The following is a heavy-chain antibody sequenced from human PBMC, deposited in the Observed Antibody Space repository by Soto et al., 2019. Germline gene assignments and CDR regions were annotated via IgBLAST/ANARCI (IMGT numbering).Heavy chain of an antibody. D-gene: IGHD2-2*01. CDR1: GFTFSDYW. CDR3: ARVVPALSFDY. CDR2: IKQDGKEK. Sequence: GGSLILSCAASGFTFSDYWMSWVRQAPGKGLEWVANIKQDGKEKYYVDSVKGRFTISRDNAKSSLYLQMDSLRAEDTALYFCARVVPALSFDYWGQGTLVTVSS. J-gene: IGHJ4*02. V-gene: IGHV3-7*01.